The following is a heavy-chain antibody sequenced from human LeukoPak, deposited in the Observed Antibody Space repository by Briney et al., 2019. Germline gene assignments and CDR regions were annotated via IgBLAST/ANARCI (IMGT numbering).Heavy chain of an antibody. J-gene: IGHJ4*02. CDR1: GFTFSSYW. CDR2: IKQDGSEK. Sequence: GGSLRLSCAASGFTFSSYWMSWVRQAPGKGLEWVANIKQDGSEKYYVDSVKGRFTISRDNAKNSLYLQMNSLRAEDTAVYYCAREGFGVVNNFDYWGQGTLVTVSS. V-gene: IGHV3-7*01. D-gene: IGHD3-3*01. CDR3: AREGFGVVNNFDY.